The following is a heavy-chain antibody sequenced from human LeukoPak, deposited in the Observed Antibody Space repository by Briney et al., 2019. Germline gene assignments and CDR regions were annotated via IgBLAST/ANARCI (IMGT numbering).Heavy chain of an antibody. D-gene: IGHD6-6*01. V-gene: IGHV4-4*07. CDR2: IYTSGST. CDR1: GGSISSYY. J-gene: IGHJ6*03. Sequence: SETLSLTCTVSGGSISSYYGSWIRQPAGKGLEWIGRIYTSGSTNYNPSLKSRVTMSVDTSKNQFSLKLSSVTAADTAVYYCARAGWGIAARRMNGYYYYYMDVWGKGTTVTVSS. CDR3: ARAGWGIAARRMNGYYYYYMDV.